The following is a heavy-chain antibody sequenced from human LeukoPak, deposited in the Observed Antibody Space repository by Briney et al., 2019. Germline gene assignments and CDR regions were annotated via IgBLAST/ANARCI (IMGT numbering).Heavy chain of an antibody. V-gene: IGHV1-2*02. J-gene: IGHJ4*02. Sequence: ASVKVSCKVSGYTLTELSMHWVRQAPGQGLEWMGWINPNSGGTNYAQKFQGRVTMTRDTSISTAYMELSRLRSDDTAVYYCARVGSSGLSFDYWGQGTLVTVSS. CDR1: GYTLTELS. CDR3: ARVGSSGLSFDY. CDR2: INPNSGGT. D-gene: IGHD3-22*01.